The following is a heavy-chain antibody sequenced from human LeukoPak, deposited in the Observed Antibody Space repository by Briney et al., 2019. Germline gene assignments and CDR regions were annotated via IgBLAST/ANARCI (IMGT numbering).Heavy chain of an antibody. CDR3: ARGQSLGELALCDFDY. D-gene: IGHD3-10*01. CDR1: GGSFSGYY. CDR2: INHSGST. V-gene: IGHV4-34*01. Sequence: SETLSLTCAVYGGSFSGYYWSWLRQPPGKGLEWIGEINHSGSTNYNPSLKSRVTISVDTSKNQFSLKLSSVTAADTAVYYCARGQSLGELALCDFDYWGQGTLVTLSS. J-gene: IGHJ4*02.